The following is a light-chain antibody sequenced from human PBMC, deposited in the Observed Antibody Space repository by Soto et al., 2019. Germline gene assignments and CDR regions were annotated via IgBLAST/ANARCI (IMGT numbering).Light chain of an antibody. CDR3: AAWDDSLSGPYV. Sequence: QSVLTQPPSASATPGQRVTISCSGASSNIAWYQHLPGTSPKLLIYNNNQRPSGVPDRFPGSKSGTSASLAISGLRSEDEADYYCAAWDDSLSGPYVFGTGTKVTVL. CDR1: SSNIA. CDR2: NNN. J-gene: IGLJ1*01. V-gene: IGLV1-47*01.